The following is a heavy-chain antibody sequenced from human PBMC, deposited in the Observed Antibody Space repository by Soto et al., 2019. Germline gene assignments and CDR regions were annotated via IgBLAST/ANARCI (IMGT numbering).Heavy chain of an antibody. Sequence: QVQLVQSGAEVKKPGSSVKVSCKASGGTFSSYAISWVRQAPGQGLEWMGGIIPIFGTANYAQKFQGRVTITADESTSTAYMELSSLRSEDMAVYYCAAREDDSSGYYYYYGIDVWGQGTTVTVSS. CDR2: IIPIFGTA. CDR1: GGTFSSYA. J-gene: IGHJ6*02. V-gene: IGHV1-69*01. CDR3: AAREDDSSGYYYYYGIDV. D-gene: IGHD3-22*01.